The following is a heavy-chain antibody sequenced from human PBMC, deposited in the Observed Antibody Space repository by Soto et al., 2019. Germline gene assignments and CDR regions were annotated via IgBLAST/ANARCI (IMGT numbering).Heavy chain of an antibody. CDR2: IYPGDSDT. Sequence: GESLKISCKGSGYSFTSYWIGWVRQMPGKGLEWMGIIYPGDSDTRYSPSFQGQVTMSADKSISTAYLQWSSLKASDTAMYYCARSRRYFDWSRPVNWFDPWGQGTLVTVSS. V-gene: IGHV5-51*01. CDR1: GYSFTSYW. J-gene: IGHJ5*02. D-gene: IGHD3-9*01. CDR3: ARSRRYFDWSRPVNWFDP.